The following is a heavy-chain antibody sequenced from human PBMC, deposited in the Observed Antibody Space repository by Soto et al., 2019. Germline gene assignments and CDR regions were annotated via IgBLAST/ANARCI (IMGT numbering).Heavy chain of an antibody. Sequence: PSETXSLTCTVSGGPISSYYWSWIRQPPGKGLEWIGYVYYSGSTNYNPSLKSRVTISVDTSKNQFSLKLSSVTAADTAVYYCARYSATQDYFDYWGQGTLVTV. CDR1: GGPISSYY. CDR3: ARYSATQDYFDY. J-gene: IGHJ4*02. D-gene: IGHD6-13*01. V-gene: IGHV4-59*01. CDR2: VYYSGST.